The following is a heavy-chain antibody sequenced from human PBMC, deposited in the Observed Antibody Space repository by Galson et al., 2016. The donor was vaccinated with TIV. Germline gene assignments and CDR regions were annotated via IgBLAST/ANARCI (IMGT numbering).Heavy chain of an antibody. Sequence: SLRLSCAASGFTFSRHRMSWVRQAPGKGLEWVANIKQDGDYKYYVDSVKGRFTISRDNAKNSLYLQMNSLRAEDTAVYYCARGNDPGATYSLDFWGQGTLVTVSS. CDR2: IKQDGDYK. CDR3: ARGNDPGATYSLDF. J-gene: IGHJ4*02. V-gene: IGHV3-7*01. D-gene: IGHD1-1*01. CDR1: GFTFSRHR.